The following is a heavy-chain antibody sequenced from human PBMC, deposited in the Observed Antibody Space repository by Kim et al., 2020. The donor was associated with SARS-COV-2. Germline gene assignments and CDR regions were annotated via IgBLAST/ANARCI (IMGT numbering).Heavy chain of an antibody. CDR2: INAGNGNT. Sequence: ASVKVSCKASGYTFTSYAMHWVRQAPGQRLEWMGWINAGNGNTKYSQKFQGRVTITRDTSASTAYMELSSLRSEDTAVYYCGLAGQWLVQGLRYWGQGTLVTVSS. CDR3: GLAGQWLVQGLRY. J-gene: IGHJ4*02. D-gene: IGHD6-19*01. CDR1: GYTFTSYA. V-gene: IGHV1-3*01.